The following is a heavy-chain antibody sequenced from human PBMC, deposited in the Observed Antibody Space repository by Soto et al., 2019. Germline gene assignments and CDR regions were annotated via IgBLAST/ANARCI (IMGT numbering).Heavy chain of an antibody. J-gene: IGHJ6*02. Sequence: PSETLSLTCTVSGASVSSDSYSWAWIRQPPGKGLEWIGCFYFTGSTKTNPSLQSRVSISVDESKNQMSLKLNSVTAADTAVYYCAKDPSFYGMDVWGQGTTVTVSS. CDR2: FYFTGST. V-gene: IGHV4-61*01. D-gene: IGHD2-2*01. CDR3: AKDPSFYGMDV. CDR1: GASVSSDSYS.